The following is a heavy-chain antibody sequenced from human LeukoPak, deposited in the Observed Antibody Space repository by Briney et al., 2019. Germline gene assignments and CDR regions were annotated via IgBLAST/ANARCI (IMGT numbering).Heavy chain of an antibody. Sequence: GGSLRLSCAASGFTFSYYYMSGVRQAPGKGLEWVSSISSSSSYIYYADSVKGRFTISRDNAKNSLYLQMNSLRAEDTAVYYCARDGSGSAFDYWGQGTLVTVSS. CDR1: GFTFSYYY. CDR2: ISSSSSYI. CDR3: ARDGSGSAFDY. D-gene: IGHD6-19*01. J-gene: IGHJ4*02. V-gene: IGHV3-21*01.